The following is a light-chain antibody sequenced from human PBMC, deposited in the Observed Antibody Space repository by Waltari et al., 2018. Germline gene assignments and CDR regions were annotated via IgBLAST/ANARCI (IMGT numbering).Light chain of an antibody. CDR1: QTLNNNY. V-gene: IGKV3-20*01. CDR3: QQYGSSPYS. Sequence: IVLTQSPGTLSLSAGERATLSCLASQTLNNNYLAWYQQKPGQSPGLLIFAASKRATGVPDRFSGSGYGTDFTLTISRLQPEDFAMYYCQQYGSSPYSFGQGARVDFK. CDR2: AAS. J-gene: IGKJ2*01.